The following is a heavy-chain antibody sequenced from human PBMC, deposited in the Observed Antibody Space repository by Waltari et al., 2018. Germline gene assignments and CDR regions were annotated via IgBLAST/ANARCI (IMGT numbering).Heavy chain of an antibody. CDR3: ARSNFGGEQPDNYYYYYMDV. D-gene: IGHD2-21*01. CDR1: GGTFSSYA. V-gene: IGHV1-69*05. J-gene: IGHJ6*03. Sequence: QVQLVQSGAEVKKPGSSVKVSCKASGGTFSSYAISWVRQAPGPGLEWMGGIIPIFGTANYAQKFQGRVTITTDESTSTAYMELSSLRSEDTAVYYCARSNFGGEQPDNYYYYYMDVWGKGTTVTVSS. CDR2: IIPIFGTA.